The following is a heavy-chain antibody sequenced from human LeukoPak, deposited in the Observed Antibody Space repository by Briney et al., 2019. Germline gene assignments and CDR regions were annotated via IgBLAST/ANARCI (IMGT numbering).Heavy chain of an antibody. CDR3: ARDAPDILTGYPDSLYGMDV. CDR2: INPNSGGT. D-gene: IGHD3-9*01. V-gene: IGHV1-2*02. Sequence: ASVKVSCKASGYTFTGCYMHWVRQAPGQGLEWMGWINPNSGGTNYAQKFQGRVTMTRDTSISTAYMELSRLRSDDTAVYYCARDAPDILTGYPDSLYGMDVWGQGTTVTVSS. J-gene: IGHJ6*02. CDR1: GYTFTGCY.